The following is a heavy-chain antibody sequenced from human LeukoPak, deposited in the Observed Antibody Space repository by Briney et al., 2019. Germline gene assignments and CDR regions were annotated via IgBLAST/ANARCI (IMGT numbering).Heavy chain of an antibody. Sequence: SETLSLTCAVSGGSITSYYWNWLRQPPGKGLEWIGYIHHTGKNWYNPPLQSRVTLSVDTSKSEFSLRLNSVTAADTAVYYCAKWHEKLLAFDSWGQGTLVTVPS. CDR1: GGSITSYY. CDR3: AKWHEKLLAFDS. V-gene: IGHV4-59*01. J-gene: IGHJ4*02. CDR2: IHHTGKN. D-gene: IGHD1-7*01.